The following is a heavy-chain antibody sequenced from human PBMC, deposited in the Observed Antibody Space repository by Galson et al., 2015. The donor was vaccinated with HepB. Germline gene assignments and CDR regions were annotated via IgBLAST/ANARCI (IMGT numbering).Heavy chain of an antibody. V-gene: IGHV1-69*13. D-gene: IGHD4-17*01. J-gene: IGHJ4*02. Sequence: SVKVSCKASGGTFSSYAISWVRQAPGQGLEWMGGIIPIFGTANYAQKFQGRVTITADESTSTAYMELSSLRSEDTAVYYCARGLMTTVTSLGYWGQGTLVTVSS. CDR2: IIPIFGTA. CDR1: GGTFSSYA. CDR3: ARGLMTTVTSLGY.